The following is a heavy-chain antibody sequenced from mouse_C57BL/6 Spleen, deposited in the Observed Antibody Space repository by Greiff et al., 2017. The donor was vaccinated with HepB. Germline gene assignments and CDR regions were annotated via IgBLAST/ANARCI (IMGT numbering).Heavy chain of an antibody. V-gene: IGHV1-54*01. Sequence: QVQLQQSGAELVRPGTSVKVSCKASGYAFTNYLIEWVKQRPGQGLEWIGVINPGSGGTNYNEKFKGKATLTADKSSSTAYMQLSSLTSEDSAVYFCARSLGGDYYGSSYDFDYWGQGTTLTVSS. CDR1: GYAFTNYL. D-gene: IGHD1-1*01. J-gene: IGHJ2*01. CDR3: ARSLGGDYYGSSYDFDY. CDR2: INPGSGGT.